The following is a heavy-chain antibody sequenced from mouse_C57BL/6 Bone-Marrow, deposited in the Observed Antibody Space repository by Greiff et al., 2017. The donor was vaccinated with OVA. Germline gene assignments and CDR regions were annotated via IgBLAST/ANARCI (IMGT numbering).Heavy chain of an antibody. CDR3: TRDYGSSLDY. Sequence: LVESGAELVRPGASVTLSCKASGYTFTDYEMHWVKQTPVHGLEWIGAIDPETGGTAYNQKFKGKAILTADKSSSTAYMELRSLTSEDSAVYYCTRDYGSSLDYWGQGTTLTVSS. V-gene: IGHV1-15*01. D-gene: IGHD1-1*01. CDR2: IDPETGGT. J-gene: IGHJ2*01. CDR1: GYTFTDYE.